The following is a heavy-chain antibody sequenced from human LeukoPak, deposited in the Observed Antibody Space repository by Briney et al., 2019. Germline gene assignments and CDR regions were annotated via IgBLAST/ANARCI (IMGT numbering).Heavy chain of an antibody. CDR3: ARSWAARPVLGY. D-gene: IGHD6-6*01. V-gene: IGHV3-11*01. Sequence: SLRLSCAASGFTFSDYYMSWIRQAPGKGLEWVSYISSSRSTIYYAHSVKGRFTISRDNAKNSLYLQMSSLRGEDTAVYYCARSWAARPVLGYWGQGTLVTVSS. CDR2: ISSSRSTI. J-gene: IGHJ4*02. CDR1: GFTFSDYY.